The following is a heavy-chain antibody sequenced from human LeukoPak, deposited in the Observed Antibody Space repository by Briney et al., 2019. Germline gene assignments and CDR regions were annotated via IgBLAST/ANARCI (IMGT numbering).Heavy chain of an antibody. CDR3: TSFFETN. V-gene: IGHV3-74*01. CDR2: VNNDGSAT. Sequence: PSETLSLTCAVSGGSISSNNWWSWVRQPPGKGLVWVSHVNNDGSATSYADSVKGRFTISRDSAKNTVYLHMNSLRVEDTAVYYCTSFFETNWGQGTLVTVSS. J-gene: IGHJ4*02. D-gene: IGHD2/OR15-2a*01. CDR1: GGSISSNNW.